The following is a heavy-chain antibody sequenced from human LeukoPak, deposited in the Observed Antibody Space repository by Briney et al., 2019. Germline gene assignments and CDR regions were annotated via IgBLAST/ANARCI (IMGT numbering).Heavy chain of an antibody. D-gene: IGHD3-10*01. Sequence: GGSLRLSCAASGFTFSSYWMSRVRQAPGKGLEWVANIKQDGSEKYYVDSVEGRFTISRDNAKNSLYLQMNSLRAEDTAVYYCARDQRSYYYGSGSYSTFGYWGQGTLVTVSS. CDR2: IKQDGSEK. CDR1: GFTFSSYW. V-gene: IGHV3-7*03. J-gene: IGHJ4*02. CDR3: ARDQRSYYYGSGSYSTFGY.